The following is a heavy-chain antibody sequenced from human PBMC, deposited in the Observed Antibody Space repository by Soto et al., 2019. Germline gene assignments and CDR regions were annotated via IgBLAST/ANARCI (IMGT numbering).Heavy chain of an antibody. D-gene: IGHD2-21*01. CDR1: GFTFSSYS. V-gene: IGHV3-48*01. J-gene: IGHJ6*02. CDR3: ARGDPYYGMDV. Sequence: PGGSLRLSCAASGFTFSSYSMNWVRQAPGKGLEWVSYISSSSSTIYYADSVKGRFTISRDNSNNTLSLQMNSLRAEDTALYSCARGDPYYGMDVWGQGTTVTVSS. CDR2: ISSSSSTI.